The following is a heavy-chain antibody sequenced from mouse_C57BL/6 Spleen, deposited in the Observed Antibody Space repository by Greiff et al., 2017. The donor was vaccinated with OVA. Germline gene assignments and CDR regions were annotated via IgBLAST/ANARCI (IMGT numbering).Heavy chain of an antibody. V-gene: IGHV1-26*01. Sequence: EVQLQQSGPELVKPGASVKISCKASGYTFTDYYMNWVKQSHGKSLEWIGDINPNNGGTSYNQKFKGKATLTVDKSSSTAYMELRSLTSEDSAVYYCARVRWLLLEYFDYWGQGTTLTVSS. J-gene: IGHJ2*01. D-gene: IGHD2-3*01. CDR2: INPNNGGT. CDR1: GYTFTDYY. CDR3: ARVRWLLLEYFDY.